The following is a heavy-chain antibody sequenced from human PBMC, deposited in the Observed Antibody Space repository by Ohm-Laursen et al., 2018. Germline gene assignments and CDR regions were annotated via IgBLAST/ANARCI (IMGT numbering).Heavy chain of an antibody. D-gene: IGHD3-10*01. CDR2: ISSSSSYI. V-gene: IGHV3-21*01. J-gene: IGHJ6*02. CDR3: ARDSEVRYYYYGMDV. CDR1: GFTFSSYS. Sequence: GSLRLSCAASGFTFSSYSMNWVRQAPGKGLEWVSSISSSSSYIYYADSVKGRFTISRDNAKNSLYLQMNSLRAEDTAVYYCARDSEVRYYYYGMDVWGQGTTVTVSS.